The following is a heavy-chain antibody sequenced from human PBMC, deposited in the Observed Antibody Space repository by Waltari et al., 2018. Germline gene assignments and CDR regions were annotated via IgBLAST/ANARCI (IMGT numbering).Heavy chain of an antibody. D-gene: IGHD2-15*01. J-gene: IGHJ6*02. CDR3: ARGQEGGSYYYYYGMDV. Sequence: QVQLQESGPGLVKPSQTLSLTCTVSGGSISSGSYSRTWIRQPAGKGLEWIGYIYTSGSTNYNPSLKSRVTISVDTSKNQCSLKLSSVTAADTAVYYCARGQEGGSYYYYYGMDVWGQGTTVTVSS. CDR1: GGSISSGSYS. CDR2: IYTSGST. V-gene: IGHV4-61*09.